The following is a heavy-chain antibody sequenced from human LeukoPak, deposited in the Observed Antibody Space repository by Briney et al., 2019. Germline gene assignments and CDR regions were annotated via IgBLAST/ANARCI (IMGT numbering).Heavy chain of an antibody. CDR3: ARELSSYFWSGHNWFDP. D-gene: IGHD3-3*01. CDR1: GYTFTSYA. CDR2: INAGNGNT. V-gene: IGHV1-3*01. J-gene: IGHJ5*02. Sequence: GASVKVSCKASGYTFTSYALHWVRQAPGQRLEWMGWINAGNGNTKYSQKFQGRVTITRDTSASTAYMELSSLRSEDTAVYYCARELSSYFWSGHNWFDPWGQGTLVTVSS.